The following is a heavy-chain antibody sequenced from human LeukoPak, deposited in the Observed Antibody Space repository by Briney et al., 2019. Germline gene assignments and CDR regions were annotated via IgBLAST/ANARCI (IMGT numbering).Heavy chain of an antibody. CDR2: ISSSSSYI. CDR1: GFTFSSYS. J-gene: IGHJ6*02. V-gene: IGHV3-21*01. Sequence: GRSLRLSCAASGFTFSSYSMNWVRQAPGKGLEWVSSISSSSSYIYYADSVKGRFTISRDNAKNSLYLQMNSLRAEDTAVYYCARASYSYGMDVWGQGTTVTVSS. D-gene: IGHD1-26*01. CDR3: ARASYSYGMDV.